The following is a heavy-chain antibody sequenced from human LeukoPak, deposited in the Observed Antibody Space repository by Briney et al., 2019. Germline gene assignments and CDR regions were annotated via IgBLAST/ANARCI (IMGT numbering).Heavy chain of an antibody. Sequence: PGGSLRLSCAASGFTFSSYWMSWVRQAPGKGLEWVAYIKQDGSEKYYVDSVKGRFTISRDNPKNTLYLQMNSLRAEDTAVYYCARVGGYGDYDVYFDYRGQGTLVTVSS. CDR3: ARVGGYGDYDVYFDY. D-gene: IGHD4-17*01. J-gene: IGHJ4*02. CDR2: IKQDGSEK. CDR1: GFTFSSYW. V-gene: IGHV3-7*01.